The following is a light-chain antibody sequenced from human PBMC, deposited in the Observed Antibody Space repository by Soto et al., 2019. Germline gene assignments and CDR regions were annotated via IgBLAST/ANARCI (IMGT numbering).Light chain of an antibody. J-gene: IGKJ1*01. CDR3: HQRSSWPRT. Sequence: EIVLTQSPATLSLSPGERATLSCRASQSVSSYFAWYQQKPGQAPRLLIYDASNRATGIPARFSGSGSGTDFTLTISSLEPEDFAVYYCHQRSSWPRTFGQGTKVEIK. V-gene: IGKV3-11*01. CDR1: QSVSSY. CDR2: DAS.